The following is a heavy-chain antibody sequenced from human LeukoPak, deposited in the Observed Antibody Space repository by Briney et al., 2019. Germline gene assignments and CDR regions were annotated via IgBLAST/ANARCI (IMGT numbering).Heavy chain of an antibody. V-gene: IGHV3-23*01. Sequence: GGSLRLSCAASGFTFNNYAMSWVRQAPGKGLEWVSAISGSGGSSYYADSVKGRFTISRDNSKNALYLQMNSLRAEDTAVYYCARDSIVGARDAFDIWGQGTMVTVSS. CDR2: ISGSGGSS. J-gene: IGHJ3*02. CDR3: ARDSIVGARDAFDI. D-gene: IGHD1-26*01. CDR1: GFTFNNYA.